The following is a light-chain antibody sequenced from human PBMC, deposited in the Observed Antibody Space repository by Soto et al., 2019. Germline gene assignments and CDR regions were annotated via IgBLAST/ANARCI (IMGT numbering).Light chain of an antibody. J-gene: IGKJ2*01. CDR3: MQGTNWPPYT. Sequence: EVVMTQSPLSLPVTLGQPASISCRSSQSLAYIDGNTYLSWFQQRPGQSPRRLIYKVSNRESGXPXRXXGSGPGTDFTLKISRVEAEDVGVYYCMQGTNWPPYTFGQGTKLEIK. CDR2: KVS. V-gene: IGKV2-30*01. CDR1: QSLAYIDGNTY.